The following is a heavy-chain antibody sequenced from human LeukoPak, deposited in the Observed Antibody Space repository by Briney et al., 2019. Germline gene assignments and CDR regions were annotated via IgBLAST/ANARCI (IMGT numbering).Heavy chain of an antibody. CDR2: IYTGGST. Sequence: GGSLRLSCAASGFTVSSNYMSWVRQAPGKGLEWVSAIYTGGSTYYAGSVKGRFTISRDNSKNTLYLQMNSLRAEDTAVYYCARDRHPDYYDSSGPNDAFDIWGQGTMVTVSS. D-gene: IGHD3-22*01. V-gene: IGHV3-66*01. J-gene: IGHJ3*02. CDR3: ARDRHPDYYDSSGPNDAFDI. CDR1: GFTVSSNY.